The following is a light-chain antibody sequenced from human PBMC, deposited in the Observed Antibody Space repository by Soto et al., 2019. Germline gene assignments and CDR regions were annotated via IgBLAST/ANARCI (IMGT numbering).Light chain of an antibody. V-gene: IGLV2-11*01. J-gene: IGLJ2*01. CDR2: DVT. Sequence: QSALTQPRSVSGSPGQSVTISCTGTSSDVGGYNYVSWYQRHPGKAPKLIIYDVTKRPSGVPDRFSGSKSGNTASLTISGLQAEDEADYCCCSYAGTYTPPFGGGTQLTVL. CDR1: SSDVGGYNY. CDR3: CSYAGTYTPP.